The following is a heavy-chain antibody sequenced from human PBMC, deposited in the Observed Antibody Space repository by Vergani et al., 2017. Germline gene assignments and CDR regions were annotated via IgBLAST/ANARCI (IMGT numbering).Heavy chain of an antibody. CDR3: AKYLRDSTDGLPDS. CDR2: IGKDGINT. D-gene: IGHD2-21*02. V-gene: IGHV3-30*02. J-gene: IGHJ4*02. Sequence: QVQLVESAGGVVQPGGSLRLSCPASGFPFSNFGMNWIRQAPGTGLEWLAYIGKDGINTRYRAAVKGRFTVSRDNSKDILYLQMDSLRSEDTALYYCAKYLRDSTDGLPDSWGPGTLVIVSS. CDR1: GFPFSNFG.